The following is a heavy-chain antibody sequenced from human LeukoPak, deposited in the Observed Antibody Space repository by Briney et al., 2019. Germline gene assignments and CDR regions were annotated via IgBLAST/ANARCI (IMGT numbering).Heavy chain of an antibody. CDR3: ARVGGDRGY. J-gene: IGHJ4*02. D-gene: IGHD2-21*02. CDR2: IKQDGSEK. CDR1: GFTFSSYS. V-gene: IGHV3-7*01. Sequence: GGSLRLSCAASGFTFSSYSMNWVRQAPGKGLEWVANIKQDGSEKYYVDSVKGRFTISRDNAKNSLYLQMNSLRAEDTAVYYCARVGGDRGYWGQGTLVTVSS.